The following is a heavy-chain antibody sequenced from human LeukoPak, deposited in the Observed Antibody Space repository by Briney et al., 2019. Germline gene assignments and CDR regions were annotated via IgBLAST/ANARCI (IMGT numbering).Heavy chain of an antibody. V-gene: IGHV4-34*01. CDR1: GGSFSGFY. CDR3: AAGGNSTLGNFDY. D-gene: IGHD4-23*01. CDR2: INHRGST. Sequence: SETLSLTCAVYGGSFSGFYWSWIRQPPGKGLEWIGEINHRGSTNYNPSLKSRVTISVDTSKNQFSLKLSSVTAADTAVYYCAAGGNSTLGNFDYWGQGTLVTVSS. J-gene: IGHJ4*02.